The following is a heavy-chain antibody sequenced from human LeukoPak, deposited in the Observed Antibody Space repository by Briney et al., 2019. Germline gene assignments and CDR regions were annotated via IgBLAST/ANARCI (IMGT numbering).Heavy chain of an antibody. CDR2: ISDSVST. CDR3: ARGQQQLSR. V-gene: IGHV4-59*01. CDR1: GGSISSYY. D-gene: IGHD6-13*01. J-gene: IGHJ4*02. Sequence: KPSETLSLTCTVSGGSISSYYWSWIRQPPGKGLEWIGYISDSVSTNYNPSLKSRVSISVDPSNNQFSLKLSSVTAADTAVYYCARGQQQLSRWGQGTLVTVSS.